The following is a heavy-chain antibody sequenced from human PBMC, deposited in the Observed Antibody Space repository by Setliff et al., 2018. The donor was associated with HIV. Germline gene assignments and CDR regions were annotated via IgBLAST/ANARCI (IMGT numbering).Heavy chain of an antibody. Sequence: NPSETLSLTCAIYGGSLSDDYWGWIRQPPGRGLEWIGEINHSGTTKYNPSLKTLLTISVDTSKKQFSLKVPSVTAADTAIYYCARRGIEIWDDAFDIWGQGTKVTVSS. CDR1: GGSLSDDY. CDR2: INHSGTT. CDR3: ARRGIEIWDDAFDI. V-gene: IGHV4-34*01. D-gene: IGHD1-26*01. J-gene: IGHJ3*02.